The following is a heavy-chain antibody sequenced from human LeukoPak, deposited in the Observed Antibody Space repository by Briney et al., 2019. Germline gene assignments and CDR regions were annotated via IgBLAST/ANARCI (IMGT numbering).Heavy chain of an antibody. CDR1: GFTFSTYA. J-gene: IGHJ4*02. V-gene: IGHV3-23*01. D-gene: IGHD1-26*01. CDR3: ARGDSASSDY. Sequence: GGSLRLSCAASGFTFSTYAMTWVRQAPGKGLEWVSVISGSGGSTYYADSVKGRFTISRDNSMNTLYLQMNSLRAEDTAVYYCARGDSASSDYWGQGTLVTVSS. CDR2: ISGSGGST.